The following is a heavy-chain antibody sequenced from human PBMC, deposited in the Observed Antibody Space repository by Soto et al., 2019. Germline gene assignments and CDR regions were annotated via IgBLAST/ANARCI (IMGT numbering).Heavy chain of an antibody. CDR3: TTVKRRWLVPFDY. J-gene: IGHJ4*02. Sequence: NPGGSLRLSCAASGFTFSNAWMSWVRQARGKGLEWVGRIKSKTDGGTTDYAAPVKGRFTISRDDSKNTLYLQMNSLKTEDTAVYYCTTVKRRWLVPFDYWGQGTLVTVSS. V-gene: IGHV3-15*01. CDR2: IKSKTDGGTT. D-gene: IGHD6-19*01. CDR1: GFTFSNAW.